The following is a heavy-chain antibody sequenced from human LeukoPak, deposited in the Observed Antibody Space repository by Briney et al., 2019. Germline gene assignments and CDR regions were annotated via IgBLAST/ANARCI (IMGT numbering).Heavy chain of an antibody. Sequence: GGSLRLSCAASGFTFSSYWMNWVRQAPGKGLEWVANINQDGTGKYYVDSVKGRFTISRDNAKSSLYLHMNSLRAEDTAVYYCARPSNYYYYMDVWGKGTTVTVSS. CDR2: INQDGTGK. D-gene: IGHD4-11*01. V-gene: IGHV3-7*01. CDR3: ARPSNYYYYMDV. CDR1: GFTFSSYW. J-gene: IGHJ6*03.